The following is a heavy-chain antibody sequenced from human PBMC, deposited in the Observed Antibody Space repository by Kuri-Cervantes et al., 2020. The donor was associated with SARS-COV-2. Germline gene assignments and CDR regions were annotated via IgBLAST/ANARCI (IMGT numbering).Heavy chain of an antibody. V-gene: IGHV3-21*04. Sequence: GGSLRLSCAASGFTFSSYSMNWVRQAPGKGLEWVSSISSSSSYIYYADSVKGRFTISRDNAKNSLYLQMNSLRAEDTAVYYCAGGRYDFWSGFFPPTLWGQGTLVTVSS. CDR1: GFTFSSYS. CDR3: AGGRYDFWSGFFPPTL. CDR2: ISSSSSYI. J-gene: IGHJ4*02. D-gene: IGHD3-3*01.